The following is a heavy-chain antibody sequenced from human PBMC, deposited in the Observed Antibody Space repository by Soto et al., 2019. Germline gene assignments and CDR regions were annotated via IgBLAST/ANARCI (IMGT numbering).Heavy chain of an antibody. Sequence: QVQLQESGPGLVKPSGPLSLTCAVSGDSISTSRWWTWVRQPPGKGLEWIGDIFHSGDTNYNPSLKSRVFISVDKSQHQFSLKLSSVTAADTAVYYCAYSTGWYRHDVWGQGTLVTVSS. CDR1: GDSISTSRW. J-gene: IGHJ3*01. D-gene: IGHD6-19*01. CDR3: AYSTGWYRHDV. CDR2: IFHSGDT. V-gene: IGHV4-4*02.